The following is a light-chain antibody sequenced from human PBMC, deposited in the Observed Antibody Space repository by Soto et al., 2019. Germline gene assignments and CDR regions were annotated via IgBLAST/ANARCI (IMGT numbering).Light chain of an antibody. J-gene: IGKJ1*01. CDR1: QSVSSN. V-gene: IGKV3-15*01. Sequence: IVMTQSPATLSVSPGERATLSCRASQSVSSNLAWYQQIPGQAPRLLIYGASTRAAGIPARFSGSGSATEFTLTISSLQSEDFAVYYCQQYDTWPPWTFGQGTKVDIK. CDR3: QQYDTWPPWT. CDR2: GAS.